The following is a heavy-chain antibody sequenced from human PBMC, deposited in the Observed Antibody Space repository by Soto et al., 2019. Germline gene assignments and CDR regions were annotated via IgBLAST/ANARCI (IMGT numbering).Heavy chain of an antibody. D-gene: IGHD3-22*01. CDR2: INHSGST. Sequence: SETLSLTCTVSGGSISSSRCHWGWIRQPPGKGLEWIGEINHSGSTNYNPSLKSRVTISVDMSKNQFSLKLSSVTAADTAVYYCARGSYYYDSSVYYHTGGQETLVTFS. CDR3: ARGSYYYDSSVYYHT. CDR1: GGSISSSRCH. V-gene: IGHV4-39*07. J-gene: IGHJ4*02.